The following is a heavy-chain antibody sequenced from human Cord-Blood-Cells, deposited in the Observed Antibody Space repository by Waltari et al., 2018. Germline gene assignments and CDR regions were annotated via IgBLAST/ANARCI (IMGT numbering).Heavy chain of an antibody. CDR1: GFTVSSNY. D-gene: IGHD6-13*01. Sequence: EVQLVETGGGLIQPGGSLRLSCAASGFTVSSNYMSWVRQAPGKGLEWVSVIYSGGSTYYADSVKGRFTISRDNSKNTLYLQMNSLRAEDTAVYYCAGDRRYSSSWYAFDIWGQGTMVTVSS. J-gene: IGHJ3*02. CDR2: IYSGGST. V-gene: IGHV3-53*02. CDR3: AGDRRYSSSWYAFDI.